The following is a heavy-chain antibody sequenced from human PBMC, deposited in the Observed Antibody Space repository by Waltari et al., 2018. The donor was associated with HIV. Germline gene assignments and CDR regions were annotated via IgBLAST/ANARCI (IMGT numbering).Heavy chain of an antibody. D-gene: IGHD3-10*01. CDR3: ARGVSIVRGVMIRGHMDV. CDR2: ISGYNGNK. V-gene: IGHV1-18*01. J-gene: IGHJ6*02. CDR1: GYTFSAYT. Sequence: VQLVQSGAEMRKPGASVKVSCRASGYTFSAYTIRWVRQSPGQGLEWMGWISGYNGNKNEAQKFQGRVNMTTDTSTSTANMELRGLRSDDTAVYYCARGVSIVRGVMIRGHMDVWGQGTTVTVSS.